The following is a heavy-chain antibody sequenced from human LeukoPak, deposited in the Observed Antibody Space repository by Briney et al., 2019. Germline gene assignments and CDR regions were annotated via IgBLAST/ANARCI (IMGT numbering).Heavy chain of an antibody. J-gene: IGHJ4*02. Sequence: GWSLRLSCAASGFTVSSNYMTWLRQAPGKGLDGVSVILGGGGTYYADSVKGRFTISRDNSKNTLYLQMNSLRAEDTAVYYCARGLVLTYYYFESWGQGTLVTVSS. D-gene: IGHD2-8*02. CDR1: GFTVSSNY. CDR3: ARGLVLTYYYFES. V-gene: IGHV3-66*01. CDR2: ILGGGGT.